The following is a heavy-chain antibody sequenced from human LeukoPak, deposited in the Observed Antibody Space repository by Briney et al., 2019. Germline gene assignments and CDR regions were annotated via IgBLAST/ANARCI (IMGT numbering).Heavy chain of an antibody. D-gene: IGHD6-13*01. CDR2: IKQDGTEK. CDR1: GFTFSSYW. Sequence: GGSLRLSCAASGFTFSSYWMGWVRQAPGKGLEWVANIKQDGTEKYYVDSVKGRFTISRDNAKNSLYLQMNSLRAEDTAVYYCEAANHADYWGQGTLVTVSS. CDR3: EAANHADY. V-gene: IGHV3-7*03. J-gene: IGHJ4*02.